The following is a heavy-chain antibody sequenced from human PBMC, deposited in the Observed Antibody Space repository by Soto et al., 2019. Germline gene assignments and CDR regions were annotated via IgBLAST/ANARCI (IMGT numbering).Heavy chain of an antibody. J-gene: IGHJ6*03. D-gene: IGHD6-13*01. Sequence: QLQLQESGPGLVKPSETLSLTCTVSGGSISSRSYYWGGIRQPPGKGLEWIGSIYYSGSTYYNPSLKSRVTISVDTSKNQFSLKLSSVTAADTAVYYCARLIAAAAYYYYYYMDVWGKGTTVTVSS. CDR1: GGSISSRSYY. CDR3: ARLIAAAAYYYYYYMDV. CDR2: IYYSGST. V-gene: IGHV4-39*01.